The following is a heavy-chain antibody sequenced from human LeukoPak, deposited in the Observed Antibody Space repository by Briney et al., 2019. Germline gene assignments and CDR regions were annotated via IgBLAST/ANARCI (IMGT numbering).Heavy chain of an antibody. V-gene: IGHV3-9*01. CDR2: ISWNSGST. CDR3: AKDASSGSYSNINFDY. Sequence: PGGSLRLSCAASGFTFDDYAMHWVRQAPGKGLEWVSGISWNSGSTGYADSVKGRFTISRDNAKNSLYLQMNSLRAEDTALYYCAKDASSGSYSNINFDYWGQGTLVTVSS. D-gene: IGHD1-26*01. J-gene: IGHJ4*02. CDR1: GFTFDDYA.